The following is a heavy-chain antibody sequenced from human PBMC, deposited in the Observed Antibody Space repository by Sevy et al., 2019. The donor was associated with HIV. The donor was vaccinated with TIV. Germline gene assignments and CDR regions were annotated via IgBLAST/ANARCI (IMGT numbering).Heavy chain of an antibody. CDR3: AKGQGQLVRYFDY. Sequence: GGSLRLSYAASGFTFDDYAMHWVRQAPGKGLEWVSGISWNSGSIGYADSVKGRFTISRDNAKNSLYLQMNSLRAEDTALYYCAKGQGQLVRYFDYWGQGTLVTVSS. CDR1: GFTFDDYA. J-gene: IGHJ4*02. CDR2: ISWNSGSI. V-gene: IGHV3-9*01. D-gene: IGHD6-6*01.